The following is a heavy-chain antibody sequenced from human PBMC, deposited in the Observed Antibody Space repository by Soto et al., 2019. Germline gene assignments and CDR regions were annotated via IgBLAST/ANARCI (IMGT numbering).Heavy chain of an antibody. V-gene: IGHV1-8*01. CDR3: ARERSAAGAGWFDP. CDR2: MNPNRGNT. CDR1: GYTCTSYD. Sequence: QVQLVQSGAEVKEPGASVKVSCEASGYTCTSYDIYGVRQATGQGLEWMGWMNPNRGNTDYAQKFQGRVTMTRNTSISTAYMELISLRSEDTAVYYCARERSAAGAGWFDPWGQGTLVTVSS. J-gene: IGHJ5*02. D-gene: IGHD6-13*01.